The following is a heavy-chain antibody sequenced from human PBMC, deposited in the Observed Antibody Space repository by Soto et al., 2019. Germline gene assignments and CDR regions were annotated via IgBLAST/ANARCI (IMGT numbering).Heavy chain of an antibody. CDR2: IWYDGSNK. V-gene: IGHV3-33*01. CDR1: GFTFSSYG. CDR3: ARADSSSWYVDY. J-gene: IGHJ4*02. Sequence: GGSLRLSCAASGFTFSSYGMHWVRQAPGKGLEWVAVIWYDGSNKYYGDSVEGRFTTSRDNSKNTIYLQINSLRVEDTAVYYCARADSSSWYVDYWGQGNLVTAPQ. D-gene: IGHD6-13*01.